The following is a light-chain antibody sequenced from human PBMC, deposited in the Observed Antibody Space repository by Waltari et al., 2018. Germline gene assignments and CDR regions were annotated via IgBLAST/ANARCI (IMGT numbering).Light chain of an antibody. CDR3: AAWDDRLNGVV. CDR2: YDD. V-gene: IGLV1-36*01. Sequence: QSVLTQPPSVSEAPRQRVTISCSGSSSNLGNNAVNWYQQLPGKAPNLLNYYDDLLPRGAAGRFPGAESGTSASLAISGLQSEDEADYYCAAWDDRLNGVVFGGGTKLTVL. J-gene: IGLJ2*01. CDR1: SSNLGNNA.